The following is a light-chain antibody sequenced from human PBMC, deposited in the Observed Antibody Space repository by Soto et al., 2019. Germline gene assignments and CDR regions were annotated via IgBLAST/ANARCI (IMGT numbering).Light chain of an antibody. CDR2: DNN. J-gene: IGLJ1*01. Sequence: QSVLTQPPSVSAAPGQKVTISCSGSSSNIGNNYVSWYQQLPGTAPKLLLYDNNKRPSGIPDRFSGSKSGTSATLGITGLQTGDEAEYYCGTWDSSLSAYVFGTGTKVTVL. CDR3: GTWDSSLSAYV. CDR1: SSNIGNNY. V-gene: IGLV1-51*01.